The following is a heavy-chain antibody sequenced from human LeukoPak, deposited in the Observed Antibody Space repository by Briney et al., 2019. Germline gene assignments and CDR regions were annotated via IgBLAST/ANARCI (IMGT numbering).Heavy chain of an antibody. CDR2: ISAYNGNT. D-gene: IGHD4-17*01. Sequence: ASVKVSCKASGYTFTSYGISWVRQAPGQGLEWMGWISAYNGNTNYAQKLQGRVTVTTDTSTSTAYMELRSLRSDDTAVYYCARDLSIRAVTTFYYFDYWGQGTLVTVSS. J-gene: IGHJ4*02. V-gene: IGHV1-18*01. CDR3: ARDLSIRAVTTFYYFDY. CDR1: GYTFTSYG.